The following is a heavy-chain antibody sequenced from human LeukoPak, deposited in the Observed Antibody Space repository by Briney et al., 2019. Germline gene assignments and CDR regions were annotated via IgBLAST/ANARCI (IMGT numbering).Heavy chain of an antibody. V-gene: IGHV3-23*01. CDR2: IIGSGGTT. CDR3: AKTNGYYSD. CDR1: GFTFSSYG. D-gene: IGHD3-22*01. Sequence: GGSLRLSCAASGFTFSSYGMNWVRQAPGKGLEWVSGIIGSGGTTYYADSVKGRFTISRDNSKNSLSLQVSSLRAEHRAVYYCAKTNGYYSDWGQGTLVTVSS. J-gene: IGHJ4*02.